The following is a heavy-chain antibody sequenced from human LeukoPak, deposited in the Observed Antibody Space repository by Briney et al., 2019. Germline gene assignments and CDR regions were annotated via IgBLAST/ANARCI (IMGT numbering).Heavy chain of an antibody. CDR3: ARDPQGYSSSWFDY. CDR1: GFSFSDYS. J-gene: IGHJ4*02. D-gene: IGHD6-13*01. V-gene: IGHV3-21*01. Sequence: GSLRLSCTASGFSFSDYSLNWVRQAPGKGLEWVSSIRSSSYIYYADSLKGRFTISRDNAKNSLYLQMNSLRAEDTAVYYCARDPQGYSSSWFDYWGQGTLVTVSS. CDR2: IRSSSYI.